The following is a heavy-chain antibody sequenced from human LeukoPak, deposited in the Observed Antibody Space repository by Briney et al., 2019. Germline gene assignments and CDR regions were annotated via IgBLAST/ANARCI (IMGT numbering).Heavy chain of an antibody. CDR2: IYYSGST. J-gene: IGHJ4*02. CDR1: GGSISSGVYY. V-gene: IGHV4-31*03. Sequence: SETLSLTCTVSGGSISSGVYYWSWIRQHPGKGLEWIGYIYYSGSTYYNPSLKSRVTISVDTSKNQFSLKLSSVTAADTAVYYCARAVPGSSWYFDYWGQGTLVTVSS. CDR3: ARAVPGSSWYFDY. D-gene: IGHD6-13*01.